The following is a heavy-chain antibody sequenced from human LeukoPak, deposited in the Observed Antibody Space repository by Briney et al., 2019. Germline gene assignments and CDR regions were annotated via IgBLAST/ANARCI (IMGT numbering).Heavy chain of an antibody. D-gene: IGHD3-10*01. CDR3: ARFESYGSGSYYAYYYYYGMDV. CDR1: GFTFTNHW. V-gene: IGHV3-7*01. J-gene: IGHJ6*02. CDR2: IKQDGSEK. Sequence: GGSLRLSCAASGFTFTNHWMHWVRQAPGKGLEWVANIKQDGSEKYYVDSVKGRFTISRDNAKNSLYLQMNSLRAEDTAVYYCARFESYGSGSYYAYYYYYGMDVWGQGTTVTVSS.